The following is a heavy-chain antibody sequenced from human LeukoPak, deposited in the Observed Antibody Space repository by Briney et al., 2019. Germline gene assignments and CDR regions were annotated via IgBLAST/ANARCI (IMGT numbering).Heavy chain of an antibody. Sequence: ASVKVSCKASGYTFTSYGISWVRQAPGQGPEWMGWISAYNGNTNYAQKLQGRVTMTTDTSTTTAYMELRSLRSDDTAVYYCARVPNDYYDSRYYFDYWGQGTLVTVSS. D-gene: IGHD3-22*01. CDR1: GYTFTSYG. CDR2: ISAYNGNT. J-gene: IGHJ4*02. CDR3: ARVPNDYYDSRYYFDY. V-gene: IGHV1-18*01.